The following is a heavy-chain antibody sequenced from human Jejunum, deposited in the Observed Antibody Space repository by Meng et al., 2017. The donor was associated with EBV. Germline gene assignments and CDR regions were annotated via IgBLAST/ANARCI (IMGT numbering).Heavy chain of an antibody. CDR3: ARVPLDYYGSGSSWTY. D-gene: IGHD3-10*01. CDR2: MSYSGAT. V-gene: IGHV4-39*07. Sequence: VWHSRTFSPTRAFSVAPASTALIWCGASPQSPGKGLELIGSMSYSGATYYTPSLKSRVPISIDTSKNQLSLKVNSVTAADMAMYYCARVPLDYYGSGSSWTYWGQGTLVTVSS. J-gene: IGHJ4*02. CDR1: VAPASTALI.